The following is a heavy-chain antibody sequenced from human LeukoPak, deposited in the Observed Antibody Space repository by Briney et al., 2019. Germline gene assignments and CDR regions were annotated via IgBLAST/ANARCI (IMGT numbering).Heavy chain of an antibody. D-gene: IGHD6-19*01. CDR1: GFTFSSYW. CDR3: ARVKSSGWLHYYYYYYMDV. CDR2: IKQDGSEK. J-gene: IGHJ6*03. V-gene: IGHV3-7*01. Sequence: EPGGSLRLSCAASGFTFSSYWMSWVRQAPGKGLEWVANIKQDGSEKYYVDSVKGRFTISRDNAKNSLYLQMNSLRAEDTAVYYCARVKSSGWLHYYYYYYMDVWGKGTTVTVSS.